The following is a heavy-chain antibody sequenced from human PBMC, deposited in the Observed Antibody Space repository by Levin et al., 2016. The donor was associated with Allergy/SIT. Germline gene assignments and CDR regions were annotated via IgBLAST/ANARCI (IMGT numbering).Heavy chain of an antibody. CDR2: IYYTGST. D-gene: IGHD3-10*01. Sequence: GSLRLSCTVSGDSISPYYWSWIRQSPGKGLEWLGHIYYTGSTSYSPSLKSRLTILLDASKNQFSLKLSSVTAADTAVYYCARHGRGQGAGFDYWGQGTLVTVSS. J-gene: IGHJ4*02. V-gene: IGHV4-59*08. CDR3: ARHGRGQGAGFDY. CDR1: GDSISPYY.